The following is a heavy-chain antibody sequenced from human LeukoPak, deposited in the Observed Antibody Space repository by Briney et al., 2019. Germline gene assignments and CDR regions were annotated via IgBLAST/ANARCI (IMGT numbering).Heavy chain of an antibody. CDR2: INPNSGGT. Sequence: GASVKVSCKASGYTFTSYGISWVRQAPGQGLEWMGWINPNSGGTSYAQKFQGRVTMTRDTSISTAYMELSRLRSDDTAVYYCARQRRYDFWSGGDAFDIWGQGTMVTVSS. J-gene: IGHJ3*02. D-gene: IGHD3-3*01. V-gene: IGHV1-2*02. CDR3: ARQRRYDFWSGGDAFDI. CDR1: GYTFTSYG.